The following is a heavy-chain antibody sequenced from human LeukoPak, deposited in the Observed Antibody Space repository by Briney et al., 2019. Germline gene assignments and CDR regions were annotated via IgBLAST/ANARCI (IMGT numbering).Heavy chain of an antibody. V-gene: IGHV3-23*01. CDR3: ARTVQGAGTKMYYFDY. CDR2: ISGSGGST. Sequence: PGGSLRLSCAASGFTFSSYAMSWVRQAPGKGLEWVSAISGSGGSTYYADSVKGRFTISRDNAKNSLYLQMNSLRAEDTAVYYCARTVQGAGTKMYYFDYWGQGTLVTVSS. D-gene: IGHD6-19*01. J-gene: IGHJ4*02. CDR1: GFTFSSYA.